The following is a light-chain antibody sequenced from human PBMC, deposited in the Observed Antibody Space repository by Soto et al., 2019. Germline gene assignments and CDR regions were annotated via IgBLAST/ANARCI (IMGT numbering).Light chain of an antibody. CDR2: DAS. V-gene: IGKV1-5*01. CDR3: QQYNSYS. CDR1: QSISSW. Sequence: DIQMTQSPSTLSASVGDRVTITCRASQSISSWLAWYQQKPGKATKLLIYDASNLESGVPSRFSGSGFGTEFTLTISSLQPDYFATYYCQQYNSYSFGGGTKVDIK. J-gene: IGKJ4*01.